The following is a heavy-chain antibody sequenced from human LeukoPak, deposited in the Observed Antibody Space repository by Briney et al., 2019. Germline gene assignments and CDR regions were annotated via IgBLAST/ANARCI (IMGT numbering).Heavy chain of an antibody. D-gene: IGHD4-17*01. J-gene: IGHJ4*02. CDR1: GFTFSNYA. CDR3: TKTTATDYYFDY. V-gene: IGHV3-49*04. CDR2: IRSKAYGGTT. Sequence: PGGSLRLSCAASGFTFSNYAMSWVRQAPGKGLEWVGFIRSKAYGGTTEYAASVKGRFTISRDDSKYIAYLQMNSLKTEDTAVYYCTKTTATDYYFDYWGQGTLVTVSS.